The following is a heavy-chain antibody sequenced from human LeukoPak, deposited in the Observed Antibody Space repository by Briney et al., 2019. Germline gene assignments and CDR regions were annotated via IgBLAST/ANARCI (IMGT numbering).Heavy chain of an antibody. CDR1: GGSISSYY. Sequence: PSETLSLTCTVSGGSISSYYWSWIRQPPGKGLEWIGYIYYSGSTNYNPSLKSRVTISVDTSKNQFSLKLSSVTAADTAMYYCARVDVDTGGGMDVWGQGTTVTVSS. CDR3: ARVDVDTGGGMDV. V-gene: IGHV4-59*01. J-gene: IGHJ6*02. D-gene: IGHD5-18*01. CDR2: IYYSGST.